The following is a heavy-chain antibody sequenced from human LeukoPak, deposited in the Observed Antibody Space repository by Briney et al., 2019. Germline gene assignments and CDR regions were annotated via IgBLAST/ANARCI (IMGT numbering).Heavy chain of an antibody. V-gene: IGHV3-48*04. CDR3: AREGYCSSTSCPQKYYYMDV. CDR1: GFTFSTYS. D-gene: IGHD2-2*01. CDR2: ISSGGKTI. Sequence: PGGSLRLSCATSGFTFSTYSMNWGRQAPGKGLEWISYISSGGKTIHYADSVQGRFTISRDDAKNSLYLQMNSLRAEDTAVYYCAREGYCSSTSCPQKYYYMDVWGKGTTVTASS. J-gene: IGHJ6*03.